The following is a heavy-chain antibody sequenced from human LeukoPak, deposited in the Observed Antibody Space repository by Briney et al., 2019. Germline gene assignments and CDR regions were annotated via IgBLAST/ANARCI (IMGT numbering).Heavy chain of an antibody. CDR2: INSGNGNS. J-gene: IGHJ2*01. V-gene: IGHV1-3*04. D-gene: IGHD6-13*01. CDR3: ATSAGNFRLYWYLEL. Sequence: ASVKVSCKTSGYTFTSYAFHWVRQAPGQRLEWMGWINSGNGNSKYSQKFHGRVTLTRDTSASTASLELSSLTSEDTAVYYCATSAGNFRLYWYLELWGRGTLVTASS. CDR1: GYTFTSYA.